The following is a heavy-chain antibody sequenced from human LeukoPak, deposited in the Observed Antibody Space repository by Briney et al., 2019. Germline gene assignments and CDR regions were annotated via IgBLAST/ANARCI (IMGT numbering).Heavy chain of an antibody. CDR3: ARGAIQLWKHQYYFDY. J-gene: IGHJ4*02. CDR1: GFTVSSNH. D-gene: IGHD5-18*01. V-gene: IGHV3-53*01. CDR2: IYSGGSR. Sequence: GGSLRLSCAASGFTVSSNHMSWVRQAPGKGLEWVSVIYSGGSRYYADSVKGRFTISRDNSKNTMYLQMNSLRAEDTTVYYCARGAIQLWKHQYYFDYWGQGTLVTVSS.